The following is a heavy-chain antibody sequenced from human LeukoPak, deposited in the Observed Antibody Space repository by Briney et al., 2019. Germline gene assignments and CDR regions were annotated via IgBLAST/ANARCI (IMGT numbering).Heavy chain of an antibody. CDR3: TTRYCSSTSCSGEGWFDP. CDR2: IKSKTDGGTT. V-gene: IGHV3-15*01. Sequence: GGSLRLSCAASGFTFSNAWMSWVRQAPGKGLEWVGRIKSKTDGGTTDYAAPVKGRFTISRDDSKSTLYLQMNSLKTEDTAVYYCTTRYCSSTSCSGEGWFDPWGQGTLVTVSS. J-gene: IGHJ5*02. D-gene: IGHD2-2*01. CDR1: GFTFSNAW.